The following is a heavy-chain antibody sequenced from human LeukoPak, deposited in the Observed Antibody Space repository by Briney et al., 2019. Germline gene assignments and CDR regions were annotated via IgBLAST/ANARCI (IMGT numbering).Heavy chain of an antibody. V-gene: IGHV3-7*04. CDR2: IKQDGSDK. Sequence: GGSLRLSCAASRFTFSNYWMSWVRQAPGKGLEWVANIKQDGSDKYYVDSVKGRFTISRDNAKNSVYLEMTSLRGEDTAVYYCATDMYYWGQETLVTVSS. CDR3: ATDMYY. J-gene: IGHJ4*02. CDR1: RFTFSNYW.